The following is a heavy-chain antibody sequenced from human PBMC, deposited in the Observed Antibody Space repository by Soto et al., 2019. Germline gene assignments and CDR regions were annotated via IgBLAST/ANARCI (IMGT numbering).Heavy chain of an antibody. CDR1: GFTFSEFG. V-gene: IGHV3-73*01. CDR2: IHGRRYNYAT. CDR3: TLHLVLTPVPFYMDV. D-gene: IGHD4-17*01. J-gene: IGHJ6*03. Sequence: PGGSLRLSCAASGFTFSEFGVEWVRQAPGKGLEWVGRIHGRRYNYATVYGGSVKGRVTISRDNSKSTAYLQLNSLRTEDTAMYYCTLHLVLTPVPFYMDVWGRGSSVTVSS.